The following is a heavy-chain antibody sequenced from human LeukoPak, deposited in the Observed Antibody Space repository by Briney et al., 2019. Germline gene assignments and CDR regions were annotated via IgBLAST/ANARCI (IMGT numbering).Heavy chain of an antibody. CDR2: IYYSGST. J-gene: IGHJ3*02. Sequence: SETLSLTCTVSGGSISSYYWSWIRQPPGKGLEWIGYIYYSGSTNYNPSLKSRVTISVDTSKNQFSLKLSSVTAADTAVYYCARNRVGATSAAFDIWGQGTMVTVSS. D-gene: IGHD1-26*01. V-gene: IGHV4-59*08. CDR1: GGSISSYY. CDR3: ARNRVGATSAAFDI.